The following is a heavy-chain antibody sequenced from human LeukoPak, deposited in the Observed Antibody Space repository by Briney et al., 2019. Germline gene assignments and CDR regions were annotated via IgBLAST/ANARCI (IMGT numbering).Heavy chain of an antibody. CDR3: ASARVAVAGYYYYGMDV. CDR1: GGTFGSYA. J-gene: IGHJ6*02. D-gene: IGHD6-19*01. Sequence: GASVKVSCKASGGTFGSYAISWVRQAPGQGLEWMGGIIPIFGTANYAQKFQGRVTITADESTSAAYMELSSLRSEDTAVYYCASARVAVAGYYYYGMDVWGQGTTVTVSS. V-gene: IGHV1-69*13. CDR2: IIPIFGTA.